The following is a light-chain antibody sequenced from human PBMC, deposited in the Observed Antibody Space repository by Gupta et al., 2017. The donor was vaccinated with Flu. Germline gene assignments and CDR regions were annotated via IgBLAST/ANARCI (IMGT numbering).Light chain of an antibody. Sequence: SSVLTQPPSVSVAPGQTATITCGGNNIGSKSVHWFQQKPGQDPVMVVYDDNKRPSGIPERFSGSNYGNKATLTISRVEAGDEADDYCQVWDSSSDHGVFGGGTKLTVL. CDR1: NIGSKS. CDR3: QVWDSSSDHGV. CDR2: DDN. V-gene: IGLV3-21*02. J-gene: IGLJ3*02.